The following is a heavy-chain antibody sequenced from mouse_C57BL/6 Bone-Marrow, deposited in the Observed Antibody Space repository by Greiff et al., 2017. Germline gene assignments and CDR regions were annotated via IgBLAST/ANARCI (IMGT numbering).Heavy chain of an antibody. CDR3: AREGELGHYYAMDY. Sequence: QVQLQQSGAELVKPGASVKLSCKASGYTFTSYWMQWVKQRPGQGLEWIGEIDPSDSYTNYNQKFKGKATLTVDTSSSTAYMQLSSLTSEDSAVYYCAREGELGHYYAMDYWGQGTSVTVSS. CDR1: GYTFTSYW. CDR2: IDPSDSYT. J-gene: IGHJ4*01. V-gene: IGHV1-50*01. D-gene: IGHD4-1*01.